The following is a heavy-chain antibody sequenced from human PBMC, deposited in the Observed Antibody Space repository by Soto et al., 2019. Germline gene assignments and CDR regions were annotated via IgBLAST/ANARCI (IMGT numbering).Heavy chain of an antibody. J-gene: IGHJ4*02. V-gene: IGHV1-2*04. D-gene: IGHD6-19*01. CDR3: AREAAVAAGPNFDY. CDR2: INPNSGGT. Sequence: VKVSCKASGYTFTGYYMHWVRQAPGQGLEWMGWINPNSGGTNYAQKFQGWVTMTRDTSISTAYMELSRLRSDDTAVYYCAREAAVAAGPNFDYWGQGTLVTVSS. CDR1: GYTFTGYY.